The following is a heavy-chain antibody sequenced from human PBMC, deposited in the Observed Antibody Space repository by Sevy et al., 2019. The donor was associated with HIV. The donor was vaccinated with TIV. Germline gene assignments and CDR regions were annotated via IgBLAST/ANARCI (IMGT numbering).Heavy chain of an antibody. V-gene: IGHV3-23*01. J-gene: IGHJ4*02. CDR2: ISGGGGST. CDR3: AKTTYYYDSSGYYALDY. CDR1: GFTFSSYA. D-gene: IGHD3-22*01. Sequence: GGSLRLSCAASGFTFSSYAMSWVRQAPGKGLEWVSAISGGGGSTYYADSVKGRFTISRDNSKNTLYLQMNSLRAEDTAVYYCAKTTYYYDSSGYYALDYWGQGTLVTVSS.